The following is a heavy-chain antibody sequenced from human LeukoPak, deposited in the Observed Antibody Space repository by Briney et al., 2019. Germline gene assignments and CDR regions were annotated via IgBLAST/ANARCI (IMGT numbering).Heavy chain of an antibody. CDR3: GRDRNYSPAY. V-gene: IGHV3-20*04. J-gene: IGHJ4*02. Sequence: GGSLRLSCAAYGFTFDDYGMSWVRQAPGKGLEWVSGISWNGATTGYADSVKGRFTISRDNAKNLLYLQMDSLRDEDSALYYCGRDRNYSPAYWGQGTLVTVSS. CDR2: ISWNGATT. CDR1: GFTFDDYG. D-gene: IGHD4-11*01.